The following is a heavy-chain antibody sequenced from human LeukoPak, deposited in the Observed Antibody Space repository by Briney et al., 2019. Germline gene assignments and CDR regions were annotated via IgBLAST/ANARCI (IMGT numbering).Heavy chain of an antibody. D-gene: IGHD6-13*01. Sequence: GGSLRLSCAASGFTFNTYTMNWVRQAPGKGLEWVANINQDGSKKYYVDSVKGRFTISRDNVKNSVYLQMNSLRAEDTAVYSCARAVAAADSYWGRGTLVTVSS. CDR2: INQDGSKK. J-gene: IGHJ4*02. V-gene: IGHV3-7*04. CDR1: GFTFNTYT. CDR3: ARAVAAADSY.